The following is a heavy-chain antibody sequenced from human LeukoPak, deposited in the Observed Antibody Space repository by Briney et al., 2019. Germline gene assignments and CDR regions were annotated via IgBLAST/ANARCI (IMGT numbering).Heavy chain of an antibody. D-gene: IGHD3-3*01. Sequence: PGGSLRLSCAASGFTVSSNYMSWVRQAPGKGLEWVSVIYSGGSTYYADSVKGRFTISRDNSKNTLYLQMNSLRAEDTAVYYCAKSHDFWSGYYTGGDYWGQGTLVTVSS. CDR3: AKSHDFWSGYYTGGDY. CDR1: GFTVSSNY. J-gene: IGHJ4*02. V-gene: IGHV3-53*01. CDR2: IYSGGST.